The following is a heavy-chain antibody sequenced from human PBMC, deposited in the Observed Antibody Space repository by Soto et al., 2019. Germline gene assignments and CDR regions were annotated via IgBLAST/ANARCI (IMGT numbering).Heavy chain of an antibody. CDR3: ARVSAGSGLDY. CDR1: GFTFRSYE. V-gene: IGHV3-48*03. D-gene: IGHD6-25*01. Sequence: EVQLVESGGGLVQPGGSLRLSCAASGFTFRSYEMNWVRQAPGKGLEWVSYISSSGGTIYYADSVKGRFTISRDNAKNSLYLQMNSLRAEDTAVYYCARVSAGSGLDYWGQGTLVTVSS. J-gene: IGHJ4*02. CDR2: ISSSGGTI.